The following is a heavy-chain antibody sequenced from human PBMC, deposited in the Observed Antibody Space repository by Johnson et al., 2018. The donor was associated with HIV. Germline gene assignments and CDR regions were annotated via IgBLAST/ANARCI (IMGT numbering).Heavy chain of an antibody. CDR3: AKSTQANILRESGPYGAFDI. D-gene: IGHD3-10*01. V-gene: IGHV3-NL1*01. CDR2: IYSGGST. J-gene: IGHJ3*02. CDR1: GFTFSSYG. Sequence: VQLVESGGGLVQPGGSLRLSCAVSGFTFSSYGMHWVRQSPGKGLEWVSVIYSGGSTYYADSVKGRFTISRDSSKNTLYLQMNSLRAEDTAVYYCAKSTQANILRESGPYGAFDIWGQGTMVTVSS.